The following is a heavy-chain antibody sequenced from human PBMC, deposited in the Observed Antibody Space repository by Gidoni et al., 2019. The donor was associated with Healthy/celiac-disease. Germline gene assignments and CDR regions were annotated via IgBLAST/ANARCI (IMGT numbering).Heavy chain of an antibody. CDR1: GGPSSTYA. D-gene: IGHD5-18*01. CDR3: AREGVCTAMVIHYYGMDV. CDR2: IIPIVGTA. J-gene: IGHJ6*02. Sequence: QVQLVQSGAEVKKPGSSVKVSCKASGGPSSTYALSWVQQAPGQGLEWMGGIIPIVGTANYAQKCQGRVTITEDESTSTAYRELSSLRSEETAVYYCAREGVCTAMVIHYYGMDVWGQGTTVTVSS. V-gene: IGHV1-69*01.